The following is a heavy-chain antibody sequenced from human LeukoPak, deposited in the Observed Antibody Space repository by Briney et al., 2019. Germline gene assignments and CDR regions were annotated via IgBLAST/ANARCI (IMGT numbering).Heavy chain of an antibody. D-gene: IGHD3-22*01. Sequence: PGGSLRLSCAASGFTFSSSAMSWVRQVPGKGLEWVSGISASGGSTYYADSVKGRFTISRDNSKNTLYLQMNSLRAEDTAVYYCASDLIVVVTTHDAFDIWGQGTMVTVSS. CDR1: GFTFSSSA. CDR2: ISASGGST. J-gene: IGHJ3*02. CDR3: ASDLIVVVTTHDAFDI. V-gene: IGHV3-23*01.